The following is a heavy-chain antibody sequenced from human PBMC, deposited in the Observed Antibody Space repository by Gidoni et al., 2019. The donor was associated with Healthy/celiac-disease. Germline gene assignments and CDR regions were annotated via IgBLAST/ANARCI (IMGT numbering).Heavy chain of an antibody. J-gene: IGHJ4*02. Sequence: QVQLQQWGAGLLKPSETLSLTCAVYGGSFSGYYWSWIRQPPGKGLEWIGEIHHSGSTNYNPSLKSRVTISVDTSKNQFSLKLSSVTAADTAVYYCARSSGNPIDYWGQGILVTVSS. V-gene: IGHV4-34*01. CDR1: GGSFSGYY. CDR3: ARSSGNPIDY. CDR2: IHHSGST. D-gene: IGHD2-15*01.